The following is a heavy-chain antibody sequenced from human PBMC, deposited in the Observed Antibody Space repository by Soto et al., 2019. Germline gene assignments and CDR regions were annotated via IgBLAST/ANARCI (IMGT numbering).Heavy chain of an antibody. CDR3: ARGPGHGSGSYYNRRYYYYYGMDV. J-gene: IGHJ6*02. CDR2: INHSGST. D-gene: IGHD3-10*01. Sequence: SATLSLTCSVSGGSISTYYWSWIRPPPEKGLEWIGYINHSGSTNYNPSIKSRVTISVDTSKNQFSLKLSSVTAADTAVYYCARGPGHGSGSYYNRRYYYYYGMDVWGQGTTVTVSS. CDR1: GGSISTYY. V-gene: IGHV4-59*12.